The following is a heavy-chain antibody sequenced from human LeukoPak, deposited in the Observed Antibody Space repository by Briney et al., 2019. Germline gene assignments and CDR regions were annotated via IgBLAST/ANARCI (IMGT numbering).Heavy chain of an antibody. V-gene: IGHV3-11*04. CDR2: ISNSGSII. Sequence: GGSLRLSCAASGFTFSDFYMSWMRQAPGKGLGWVSYISNSGSIIYYADSVKGRFTISRDNAKSSLYLQVNSLRAEDTAVYYCAREPCSTTNCRIFDYWGQGILVTVSS. D-gene: IGHD2-2*01. J-gene: IGHJ4*02. CDR1: GFTFSDFY. CDR3: AREPCSTTNCRIFDY.